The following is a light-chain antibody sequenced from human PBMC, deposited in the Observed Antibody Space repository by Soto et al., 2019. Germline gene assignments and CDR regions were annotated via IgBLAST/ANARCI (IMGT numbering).Light chain of an antibody. V-gene: IGKV3-15*01. CDR3: QQYNNWPPIT. CDR2: DTS. Sequence: EIVMTQSPASLCVSPGERATLSCRASQSVSIKLAWYQQKPGQAPRLLIYDTSTRATGIPARFSGSGSGTEFTLTISSLQSEDFAVYYCQQYNNWPPITFGQGTRREIK. J-gene: IGKJ5*01. CDR1: QSVSIK.